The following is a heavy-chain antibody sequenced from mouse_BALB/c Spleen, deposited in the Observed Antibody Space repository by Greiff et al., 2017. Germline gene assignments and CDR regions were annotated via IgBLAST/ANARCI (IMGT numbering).Heavy chain of an antibody. CDR1: GYTFTSYY. J-gene: IGHJ3*01. D-gene: IGHD1-1*01. Sequence: QVQLQQSGPELVKPGASVRISCKASGYTFTSYYIHWVKQRPGQGLEWIGWIYPGNVNTKYNEKFKGKATLTADKSSSTAYMQLSSLTSEDSAVYFCARWEDYSSYWGQGTLVTVSA. CDR3: ARWEDYSSY. CDR2: IYPGNVNT. V-gene: IGHV1S56*01.